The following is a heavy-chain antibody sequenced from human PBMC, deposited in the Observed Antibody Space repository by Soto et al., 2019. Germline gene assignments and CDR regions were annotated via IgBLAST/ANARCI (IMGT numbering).Heavy chain of an antibody. Sequence: IVVGSGNTNYAQKFQERVTITRDMSTSTAYMELSSLRSEDTAVYYCAAESGYYYYYYGMDVWGQGTTVTVSS. J-gene: IGHJ6*02. CDR2: IVVGSGNT. V-gene: IGHV1-58*01. CDR3: AAESGYYYYYYGMDV. D-gene: IGHD3-3*01.